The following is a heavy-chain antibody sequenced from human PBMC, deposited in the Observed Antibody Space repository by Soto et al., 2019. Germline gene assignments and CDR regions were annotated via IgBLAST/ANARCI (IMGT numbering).Heavy chain of an antibody. V-gene: IGHV1-2*04. Sequence: ASVKVSCKTSGYTFSDYYMHWVRQAPGQGLEWMGWINPNSGDTNYAQKFQGWVTMTRDTSISTAYMELSRLKSDDTAVYYCARDRASVTRLYYGMDVWGQGTTVTVSS. D-gene: IGHD4-17*01. J-gene: IGHJ6*02. CDR2: INPNSGDT. CDR3: ARDRASVTRLYYGMDV. CDR1: GYTFSDYY.